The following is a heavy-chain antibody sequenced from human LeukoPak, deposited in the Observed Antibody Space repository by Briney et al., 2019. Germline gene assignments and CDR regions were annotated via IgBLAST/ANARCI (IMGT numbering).Heavy chain of an antibody. Sequence: SETLSLTCTVSGGSISSGDYYWSWIRQPPGKGLEWIGYIYYSGSTYYNPSLQSRVIISVDTSKNQFSLKLTSVTAADTAVYYCARALYSLTTVTTEYWFDYWGQGTLVTVSS. CDR1: GGSISSGDYY. D-gene: IGHD4-17*01. CDR3: ARALYSLTTVTTEYWFDY. CDR2: IYYSGST. V-gene: IGHV4-30-4*01. J-gene: IGHJ4*02.